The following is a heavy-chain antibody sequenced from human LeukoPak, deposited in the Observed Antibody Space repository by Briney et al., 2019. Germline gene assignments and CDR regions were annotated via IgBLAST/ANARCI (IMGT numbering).Heavy chain of an antibody. J-gene: IGHJ6*02. CDR1: GFTFSKYW. CDR3: AKISRDILTGYFYGMDV. D-gene: IGHD3-9*01. Sequence: GGSLRLSCAVAGFTFSKYWMRWVRQAPGKGLEWVASIDKDGSEKRYVDSVKGRFTISRDNSKNTLYLQMNSLRAEDTAVYYCAKISRDILTGYFYGMDVWGQGTTVTVSS. V-gene: IGHV3-7*01. CDR2: IDKDGSEK.